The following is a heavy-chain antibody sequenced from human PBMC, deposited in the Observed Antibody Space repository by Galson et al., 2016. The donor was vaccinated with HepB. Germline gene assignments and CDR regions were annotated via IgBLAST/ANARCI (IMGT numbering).Heavy chain of an antibody. V-gene: IGHV2-70*01. J-gene: IGHJ6*02. CDR1: GVSVSAPGMC. D-gene: IGHD3-10*01. CDR2: IKWDDDK. Sequence: PALVKPTQTLTLTCTFSGVSVSAPGMCVSWIRQPPGKALEWLAVIKWDDDKYYSTSLKTRITISKDTSKNQVVLSMNNMDPVDTATYYCERGGMVQGVSYGMDVWGQGSTVTVSS. CDR3: ERGGMVQGVSYGMDV.